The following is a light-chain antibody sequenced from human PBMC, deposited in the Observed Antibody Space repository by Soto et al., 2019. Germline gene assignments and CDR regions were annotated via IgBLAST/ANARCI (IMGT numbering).Light chain of an antibody. V-gene: IGKV3D-7*01. J-gene: IGKJ1*01. CDR2: DAS. CDR3: LQYDNVPWT. Sequence: EIVLAQSPATLSLSPGERVTLSCRASQSVSSGYLAWYQQKPGKAPKLLISDASNLETGVPSRFSGSGSGTHFAFTISSLQPEDIAAYYCLQYDNVPWTFGEGTKVDSK. CDR1: QSVSSGY.